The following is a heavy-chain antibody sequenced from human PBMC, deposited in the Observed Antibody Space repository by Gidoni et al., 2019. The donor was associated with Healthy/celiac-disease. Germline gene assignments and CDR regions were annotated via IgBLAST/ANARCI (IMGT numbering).Heavy chain of an antibody. D-gene: IGHD2-8*01. CDR1: GFTFSSYA. J-gene: IGHJ4*02. CDR3: AKGTGGILYAIPFDY. Sequence: EVQLLESGGGLVQPGGSLRLSGAAAGFTFSSYAMSWVPPAPGKGLEWVSAISGSGGTTYYADSVKGRYTISRDNSKNTLYLQMNSLSAEDTAVYYCAKGTGGILYAIPFDYWGQGTLVTVSS. CDR2: ISGSGGTT. V-gene: IGHV3-23*01.